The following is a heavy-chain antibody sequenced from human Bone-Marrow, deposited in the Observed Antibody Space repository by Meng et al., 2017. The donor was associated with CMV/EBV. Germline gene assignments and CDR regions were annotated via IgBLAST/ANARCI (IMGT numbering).Heavy chain of an antibody. D-gene: IGHD2-2*01. V-gene: IGHV3-23*01. CDR1: GFTFSTYA. CDR3: AKAPGSTSCRYFDY. Sequence: GESLKISCTASGFTFSTYAVTWVRQAPGKGLEWVSAISASGSSTYYTDSVKGRFTISRDNSRNTLYLQMNSLIAEDTAVYYRAKAPGSTSCRYFDYWGQGTLVTVS. CDR2: ISASGSST. J-gene: IGHJ4*02.